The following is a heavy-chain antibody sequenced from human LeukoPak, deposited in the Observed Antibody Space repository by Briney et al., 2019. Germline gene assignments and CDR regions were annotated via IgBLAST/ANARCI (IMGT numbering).Heavy chain of an antibody. Sequence: SETLSLTCAVYGESFSDNYWTWIRQTPGKGLEWIGEVNHSGDTNYNPSLKSRVTLSVDTSKNQFSLKLTAVTAADTAVYYCARAQGTVAIDYWGQGTLVTVSS. CDR2: VNHSGDT. CDR1: GESFSDNY. J-gene: IGHJ4*01. CDR3: ARAQGTVAIDY. V-gene: IGHV4-34*01. D-gene: IGHD5-12*01.